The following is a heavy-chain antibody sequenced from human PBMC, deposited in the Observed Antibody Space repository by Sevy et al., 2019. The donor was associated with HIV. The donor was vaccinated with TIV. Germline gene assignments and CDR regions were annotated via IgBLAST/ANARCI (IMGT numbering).Heavy chain of an antibody. Sequence: ASVKVSCKASGYTLITYGISWLRQAPGQGLEGMGRISAYNGNTNYEQKLQGRVTMTTDTFTSTAYMEMRSLRSDDTAVYYCARDEGGNLDYWGQGTLVTVSS. CDR1: GYTLITYG. J-gene: IGHJ4*02. V-gene: IGHV1-18*01. CDR2: ISAYNGNT. CDR3: ARDEGGNLDY. D-gene: IGHD3-16*01.